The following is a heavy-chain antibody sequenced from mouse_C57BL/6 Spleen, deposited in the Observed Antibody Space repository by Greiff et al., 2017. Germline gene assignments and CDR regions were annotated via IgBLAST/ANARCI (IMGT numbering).Heavy chain of an antibody. D-gene: IGHD2-4*01. Sequence: VQLQQPGAELVRPGTSVKLSCKASGYTFTSYWMHWVKQRPGQGLEWIGVIDPSDSYTNYNQKFKGKATLTVDTSSSTASMQLSSLTSEDSAVYYCSRGYDYGGGFAYWGQGTLVTVSA. V-gene: IGHV1-59*01. CDR1: GYTFTSYW. J-gene: IGHJ3*01. CDR2: IDPSDSYT. CDR3: SRGYDYGGGFAY.